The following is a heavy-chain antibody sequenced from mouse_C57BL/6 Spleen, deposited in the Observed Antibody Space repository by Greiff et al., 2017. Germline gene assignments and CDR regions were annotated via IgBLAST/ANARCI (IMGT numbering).Heavy chain of an antibody. J-gene: IGHJ4*01. D-gene: IGHD1-1*01. CDR1: GYAFSSYW. CDR3: ATSALHYYGSSPYAMDY. Sequence: QVQLQQSGAELVKPGASVKISCKASGYAFSSYWMNWVKQRPGTGLEWIGQIYPGDGDTNYNGKFKGKAPLTADKSSSTAYMQLSSLTSEDSAVYFCATSALHYYGSSPYAMDYWGQGTSVTVSS. CDR2: IYPGDGDT. V-gene: IGHV1-80*01.